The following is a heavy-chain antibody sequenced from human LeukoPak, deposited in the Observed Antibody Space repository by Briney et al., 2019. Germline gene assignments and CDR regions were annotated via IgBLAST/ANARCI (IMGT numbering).Heavy chain of an antibody. Sequence: PGRSLRLSCAAFALTSISYAMHCVRQAPGKGLEWVAVISYDGSNKYYADSVKGRFTISRDNSKNTLYLQMNSLRAEDTAVYYCERGLLRLEWSGQLCMVGSEPYYYGIDVSGQGTTVTVSS. J-gene: IGHJ6*02. V-gene: IGHV3-30-3*01. D-gene: IGHD3-10*01. CDR3: ERGLLRLEWSGQLCMVGSEPYYYGIDV. CDR1: ALTSISYA. CDR2: ISYDGSNK.